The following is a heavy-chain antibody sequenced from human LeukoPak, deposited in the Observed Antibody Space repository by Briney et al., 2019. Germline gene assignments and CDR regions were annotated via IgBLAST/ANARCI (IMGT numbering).Heavy chain of an antibody. V-gene: IGHV3-64D*06. J-gene: IGHJ4*02. Sequence: GGSLRLSCSASGFTFSSYAMHWVRQAPGKGLEYVSGISTNGGTTYYADSVKGRFTISRDNSKNTLYLQMSCLRAEDTAVFYCVKDFSQIYDVLTGYYPFDYWGQGTPVTVSS. CDR1: GFTFSSYA. D-gene: IGHD3-9*01. CDR3: VKDFSQIYDVLTGYYPFDY. CDR2: ISTNGGTT.